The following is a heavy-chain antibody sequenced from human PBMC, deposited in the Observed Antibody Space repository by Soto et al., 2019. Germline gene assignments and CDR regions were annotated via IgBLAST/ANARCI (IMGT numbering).Heavy chain of an antibody. CDR2: INSDGSST. Sequence: EVQLVESGGGLVQPGGSLRLSCAASGFTFSSYWMHWVRQAPGKGLVWVSRINSDGSSTTYADSVKGRFTISRDNAKNTLYLQMTSLRVEDTAVYYCARVSREVVPAAIDYWGQGTLVTVSS. CDR3: ARVSREVVPAAIDY. V-gene: IGHV3-74*01. D-gene: IGHD2-2*01. J-gene: IGHJ4*02. CDR1: GFTFSSYW.